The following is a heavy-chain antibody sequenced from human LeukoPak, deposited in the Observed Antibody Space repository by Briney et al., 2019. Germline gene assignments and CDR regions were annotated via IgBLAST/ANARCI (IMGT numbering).Heavy chain of an antibody. J-gene: IGHJ4*02. CDR2: IYHSGST. V-gene: IGHV4-4*02. CDR3: ASAGHDGIGYKVC. D-gene: IGHD3-22*01. Sequence: SETLSLACAVSGGSISSSNWWSWVRQPPGKGLEWIGEIYHSGSTNYIPSLKSRVTISVDKSKNQFSLRLSSVTAADTAVYYCASAGHDGIGYKVCWGQGTLVTVSS. CDR1: GGSISSSNW.